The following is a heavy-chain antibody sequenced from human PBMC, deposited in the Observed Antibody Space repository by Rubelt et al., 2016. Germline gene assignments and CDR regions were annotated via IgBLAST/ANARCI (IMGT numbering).Heavy chain of an antibody. CDR1: GFTFNDYG. CDR3: ATDRAGYSYGHSSFDY. D-gene: IGHD5-18*01. J-gene: IGHJ4*02. V-gene: IGHV3-20*04. CDR2: INLNGGGT. Sequence: EVQLLESGGGLVQPGGSLRLSCAASGFTFNDYGMTWVRQPPGQGLEWVSGINLNGGGTGYADSVKGRFTISRENAKNSLYLEMNSLRAEDTAVYYCATDRAGYSYGHSSFDYWGQGTQVTVSS.